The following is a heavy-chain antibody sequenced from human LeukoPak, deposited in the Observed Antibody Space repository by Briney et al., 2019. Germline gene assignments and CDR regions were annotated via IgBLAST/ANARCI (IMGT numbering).Heavy chain of an antibody. CDR2: IYWNDDK. Sequence: SGPTLVKPTQTLTLTCTFSGFSLSTSGVGVGWIRQPPGKALEWLALIYWNDDKRCSPSLKSRLTITKDTSKNQVVLTMTNMDPVDTATYYCAHSQVVAARNWFDPWGQGTLVTVSS. CDR3: AHSQVVAARNWFDP. D-gene: IGHD2-15*01. V-gene: IGHV2-5*01. J-gene: IGHJ5*02. CDR1: GFSLSTSGVG.